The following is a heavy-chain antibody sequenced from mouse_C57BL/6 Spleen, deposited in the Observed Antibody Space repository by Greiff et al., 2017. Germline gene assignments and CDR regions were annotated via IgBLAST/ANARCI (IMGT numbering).Heavy chain of an antibody. CDR2: IRDCGGYT. J-gene: IGHJ2*01. CDR3: ARDQEYYVDY. CDR1: GFTFSSFA. Sequence: EVQLVESGGGLVKPGGSLKLSCAASGFTFSSFAMSWVRQTPDKRLEWVATIRDCGGYTYYPDHVKGRFPISRDNAKNNLYLQMGHVKSEDTAMYYCARDQEYYVDYWGQGTTLTVSS. V-gene: IGHV5-4*01. D-gene: IGHD3-2*02.